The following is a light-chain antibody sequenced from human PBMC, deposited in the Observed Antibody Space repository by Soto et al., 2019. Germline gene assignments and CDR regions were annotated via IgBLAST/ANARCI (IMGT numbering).Light chain of an antibody. CDR2: GAS. J-gene: IGKJ4*01. V-gene: IGKV3-20*01. CDR3: QQYGYSPLT. CDR1: QSVSRSS. Sequence: EIVLTQSPGNLSLSPGDRATLSCRASQSVSRSSLAWYQQKPGQAPTLLIYGASRRATDIPDTFSGSGSGTDFTLTITRLEPEDFAVYSGQQYGYSPLTFGGGTKVEIK.